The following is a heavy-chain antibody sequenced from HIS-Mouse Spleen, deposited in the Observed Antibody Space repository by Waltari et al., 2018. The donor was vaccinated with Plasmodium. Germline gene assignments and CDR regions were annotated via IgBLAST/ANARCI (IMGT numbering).Heavy chain of an antibody. CDR3: ARLLGSSGWYDY. D-gene: IGHD6-19*01. CDR2: ISYDGSNK. CDR1: GFTFSSYA. V-gene: IGHV3-30*04. Sequence: QVQLVESGGGVVQPGRSLRLSCAASGFTFSSYAMHWVRQCPGKGMEWVGGISYDGSNKYYAGSVKGRFTISRDNSKNTLYLQMNSLRAEDTAVYYCARLLGSSGWYDYWGQGTLVTVSS. J-gene: IGHJ4*02.